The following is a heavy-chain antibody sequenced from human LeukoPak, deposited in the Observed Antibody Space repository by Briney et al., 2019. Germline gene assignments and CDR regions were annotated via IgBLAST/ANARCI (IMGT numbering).Heavy chain of an antibody. Sequence: GGSLRLSCAASGFTFSTYAMSWVRQAPGKGLEWVSTISGGVVSTYYADSVKGRFTISRDNSKNTLYLQMKSLRAEDTALYYCAKHLGYSTSSGIDYWGQGTLVTVSS. CDR3: AKHLGYSTSSGIDY. CDR1: GFTFSTYA. D-gene: IGHD6-6*01. J-gene: IGHJ4*02. V-gene: IGHV3-23*01. CDR2: ISGGVVST.